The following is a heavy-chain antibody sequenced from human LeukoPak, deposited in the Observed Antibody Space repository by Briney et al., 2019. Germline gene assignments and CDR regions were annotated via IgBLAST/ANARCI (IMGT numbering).Heavy chain of an antibody. V-gene: IGHV3-30*02. CDR1: GFTFRSFG. CDR2: IRFDGSNQ. CDR3: AKGYGESHFDS. D-gene: IGHD5-18*01. Sequence: GGSLRLSCAASGFTFRSFGMHFVRQAPGKGLEWVAFIRFDGSNQYYTDSVKGRFTISRDNSNNTLFLQMNNLRGDDTAVYLCAKGYGESHFDSWGQGTLVTVPS. J-gene: IGHJ4*02.